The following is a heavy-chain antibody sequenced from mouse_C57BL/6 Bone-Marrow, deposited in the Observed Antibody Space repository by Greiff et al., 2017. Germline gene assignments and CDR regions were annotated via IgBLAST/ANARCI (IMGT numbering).Heavy chain of an antibody. J-gene: IGHJ1*03. D-gene: IGHD1-1*01. CDR3: AREHYGSNFYWYFDV. Sequence: EVQVVESGGGLVQSGRSLRLSCATSGFTFSDFYMEWVRQAPGKGLEWIAASRNKANDYTTMYSAYVKGRFIVYRDTSQSILYLQMNALRAADTAIYYCAREHYGSNFYWYFDVWGTGTTVTVSS. V-gene: IGHV7-1*01. CDR1: GFTFSDFY. CDR2: SRNKANDYTT.